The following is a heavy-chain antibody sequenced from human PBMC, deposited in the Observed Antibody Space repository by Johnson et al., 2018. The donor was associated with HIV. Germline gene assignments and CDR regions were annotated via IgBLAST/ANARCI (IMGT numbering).Heavy chain of an antibody. V-gene: IGHV3-9*01. Sequence: VQLVESGGGLVQPGGSLRLSCAASGFTFDDYAMHWVRQAPGKGLEWVSGISWNSGSIGYADSVKGRFTISRDNAKNSLYLQMNSLRAEDTAVYYCARDLSGSYRSDACDIWGQGTMVTVSS. CDR2: ISWNSGSI. CDR3: ARDLSGSYRSDACDI. D-gene: IGHD1-26*01. CDR1: GFTFDDYA. J-gene: IGHJ3*02.